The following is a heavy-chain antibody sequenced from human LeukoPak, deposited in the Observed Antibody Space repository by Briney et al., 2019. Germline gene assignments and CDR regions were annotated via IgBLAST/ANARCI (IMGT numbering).Heavy chain of an antibody. J-gene: IGHJ3*02. CDR3: AKDNNGAAAGIIPGAFDI. CDR1: GFSFRSYG. D-gene: IGHD6-13*01. Sequence: PGGSLRLSCAASGFSFRSYGIHWVSQAPGKGLEWVAVISYDGSNKYYADSVKGGFTIYRDNSKNTLFLQMNSLRGEDTAVYYCAKDNNGAAAGIIPGAFDIWGQGTMVTVSS. CDR2: ISYDGSNK. V-gene: IGHV3-30*18.